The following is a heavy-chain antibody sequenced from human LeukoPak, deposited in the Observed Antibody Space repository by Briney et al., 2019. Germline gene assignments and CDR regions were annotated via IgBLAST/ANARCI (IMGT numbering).Heavy chain of an antibody. D-gene: IGHD6-19*01. CDR2: IRGSGGST. J-gene: IGHJ4*02. CDR3: AKRLAMTGTYHFDY. CDR1: GFTFSSYA. V-gene: IGHV3-23*01. Sequence: GGSLRLSCAASGFTFSSYAMSWVRQAPGKGLEWVSAIRGSGGSTYYADSVKGRFTISRDNSKNTLYLQMNSLRAEDTAVYYCAKRLAMTGTYHFDYWGQGTLVTVSS.